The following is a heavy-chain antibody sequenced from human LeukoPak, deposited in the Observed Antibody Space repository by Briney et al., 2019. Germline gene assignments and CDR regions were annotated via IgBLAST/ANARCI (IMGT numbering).Heavy chain of an antibody. CDR2: ISYDGSSK. D-gene: IGHD3-3*02. J-gene: IGHJ4*02. V-gene: IGHV3-30*18. CDR3: AKDLLSI. Sequence: GGSLRLSCAASGFTFNNYGMHWVRQAPGKGLEWVAFISYDGSSKNYADSVKGRFTISRDNSKNTLYLQMNSLRPEDTAAYYCAKDLLSIWGQGTLVTVSS. CDR1: GFTFNNYG.